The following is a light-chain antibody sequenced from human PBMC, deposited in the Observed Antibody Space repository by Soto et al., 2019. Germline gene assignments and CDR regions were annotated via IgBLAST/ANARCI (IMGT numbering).Light chain of an antibody. J-gene: IGLJ1*01. CDR1: SSDVGSYNL. CDR2: EGS. CDR3: CSYAGSSTYV. V-gene: IGLV2-23*01. Sequence: QSALTQPASVSGSPGQSITISCTGTSSDVGSYNLVSWYQQHPIKAPKLMIYEGSKRPSGVSNRFSGSKSGNTASLTISGLQAEDEADYYCCSYAGSSTYVFGTGTKGTAL.